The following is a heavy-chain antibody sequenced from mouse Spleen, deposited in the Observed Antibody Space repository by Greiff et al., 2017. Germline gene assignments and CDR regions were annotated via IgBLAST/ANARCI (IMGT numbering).Heavy chain of an antibody. CDR3: ARRRGYSIYWYFDV. Sequence: EVKLMESGGGLVKPGGSLKLSCAASGFTFSSYAMSWVRQTPVKRLEWVAAINSNGGSTYYPDTVKDRFTISRDNAKNTLYLQKSSLRSEDTALYYCARRRGYSIYWYFDVWGAGTTVTVSS. CDR1: GFTFSSYA. J-gene: IGHJ1*01. D-gene: IGHD2-5*01. CDR2: INSNGGST. V-gene: IGHV5-6-2*01.